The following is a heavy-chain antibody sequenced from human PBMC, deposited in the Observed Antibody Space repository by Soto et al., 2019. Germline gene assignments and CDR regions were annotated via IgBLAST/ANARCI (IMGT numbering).Heavy chain of an antibody. CDR3: AAGDSSGWLTLPH. J-gene: IGHJ4*02. D-gene: IGHD6-19*01. CDR1: GYTFTSYY. CDR2: INPNSGGT. Sequence: GASVKVSCKASGYTFTSYYMNWVRQAPGQGLEWMGWINPNSGGTNYAQKFQGWVTMTRDTSISTAYMELSRLRSDDTAVYYCAAGDSSGWLTLPHWGQGTLVTVSS. V-gene: IGHV1-2*04.